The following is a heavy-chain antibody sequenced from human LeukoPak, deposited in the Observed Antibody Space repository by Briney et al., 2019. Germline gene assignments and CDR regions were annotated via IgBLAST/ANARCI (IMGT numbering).Heavy chain of an antibody. CDR1: GFTFSSYS. V-gene: IGHV3-48*02. CDR3: ARGRTFGGIIAGNMDV. Sequence: GGSLRLSCAASGFTFSSYSMNWVRQAPGKGLEWVSYISSSSSSIIHYADSVKGRFTISRDNAKNSVYLQMNSLRDEDTAVYYCARGRTFGGIIAGNMDVWGPGTTVTVSS. CDR2: ISSSSSSII. D-gene: IGHD3-16*02. J-gene: IGHJ6*02.